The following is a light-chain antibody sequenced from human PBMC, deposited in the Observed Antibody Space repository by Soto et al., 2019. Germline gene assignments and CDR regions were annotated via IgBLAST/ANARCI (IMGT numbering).Light chain of an antibody. CDR3: QRRSNWPPT. CDR1: QSVSSY. J-gene: IGKJ4*01. Sequence: EIVLTQSPATLSLSPGERATLSCRASQSVSSYLAWYQQKPGQAPRLLIYDASNRATGIPARFSGSGSGTDFTPTISSLEPEDFAVYYCQRRSNWPPTFGGGTKVEIK. CDR2: DAS. V-gene: IGKV3-11*01.